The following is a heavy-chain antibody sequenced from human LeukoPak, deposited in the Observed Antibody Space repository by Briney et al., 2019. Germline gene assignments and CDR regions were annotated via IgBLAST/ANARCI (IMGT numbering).Heavy chain of an antibody. CDR1: GSIFTSYW. CDR3: ARDLYSSTYYYMDV. J-gene: IGHJ6*03. V-gene: IGHV5-51*01. D-gene: IGHD6-13*01. Sequence: GGSLQISCRGSGSIFTSYWSGWVRPLPGKGLEGMGIIYPGDSDTRYSPSLQGQVNISADKSISTAYLQWSSLKASDTAMYYCARDLYSSTYYYMDVWGKGTTVTVSS. CDR2: IYPGDSDT.